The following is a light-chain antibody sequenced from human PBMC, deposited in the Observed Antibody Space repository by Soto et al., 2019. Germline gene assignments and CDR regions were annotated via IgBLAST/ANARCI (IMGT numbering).Light chain of an antibody. V-gene: IGKV1-5*01. Sequence: DIQTTQSPSSLSQSLLHILTVTCRASQSINAWLAWYQQKPGKAPKLLIYDVSTLDSGVPSRFSGSASGTEFTLTISSLDSDDFATYYCQQYHRYSTFGQGTKVDIK. CDR1: QSINAW. CDR2: DVS. CDR3: QQYHRYST. J-gene: IGKJ1*01.